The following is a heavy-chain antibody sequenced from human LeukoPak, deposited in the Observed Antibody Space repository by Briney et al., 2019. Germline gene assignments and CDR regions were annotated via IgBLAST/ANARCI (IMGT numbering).Heavy chain of an antibody. V-gene: IGHV3-21*01. D-gene: IGHD5-12*01. CDR2: ISSSSSYI. J-gene: IGHJ4*02. CDR1: GFTFSSNS. CDR3: ASGGGYSGYDPFDY. Sequence: GGSLRLSCAASGFTFSSNSMNWVRQAPGKGLEWVSSISSSSSYIYYADSVKGRFTISRDNAKNSLYLQMNSLRAEDTAVYYCASGGGYSGYDPFDYWGQGTLVTVSS.